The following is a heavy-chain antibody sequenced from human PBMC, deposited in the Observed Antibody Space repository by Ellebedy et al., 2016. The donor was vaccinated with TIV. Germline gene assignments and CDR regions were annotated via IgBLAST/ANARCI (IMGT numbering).Heavy chain of an antibody. CDR2: ISYDGSSK. D-gene: IGHD6-19*01. CDR1: GFTFNNYA. Sequence: GESLKISCAASGFTFNNYAMHWVRQAPGKGLEWVAIISYDGSSKYYADSVKGRFTISRDNSMTTLYLEMTSLRAEDTAVYYCARDLDKSSGWYGGAAYWGQGTLVTVSS. J-gene: IGHJ4*02. CDR3: ARDLDKSSGWYGGAAY. V-gene: IGHV3-30-3*01.